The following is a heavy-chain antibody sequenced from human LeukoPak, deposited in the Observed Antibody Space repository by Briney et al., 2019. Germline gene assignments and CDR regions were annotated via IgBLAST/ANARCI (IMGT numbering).Heavy chain of an antibody. CDR1: GGSISSYY. V-gene: IGHV4-59*08. J-gene: IGHJ4*02. CDR3: ARHIRPLLYTSDY. Sequence: ASETLSLTCTVSGGSISSYYWSWIRQPPGKGLEWIGYIYYSGSTNYNPSLKSRVTISVDTSKNQFSLKLSSVTAADTAVYYCARHIRPLLYTSDYWGQGTLVTVSS. CDR2: IYYSGST. D-gene: IGHD2-2*02.